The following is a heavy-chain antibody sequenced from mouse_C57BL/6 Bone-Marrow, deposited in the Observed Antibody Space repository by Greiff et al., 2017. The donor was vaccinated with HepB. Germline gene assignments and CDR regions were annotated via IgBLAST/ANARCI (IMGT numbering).Heavy chain of an antibody. CDR1: GFNIKDDY. J-gene: IGHJ1*03. CDR3: TPDSSGYVYFDV. CDR2: IDPENGDT. V-gene: IGHV14-4*01. Sequence: EVQLQQSGAELVRPGASVKLSCTASGFNIKDDYMHWVKQRPEQGLEWIGWIDPENGDTEYASKFQGKATITADTSSNTAYLQLSSLTSEDTAVYYCTPDSSGYVYFDVWGTGTTVTVSS. D-gene: IGHD3-2*02.